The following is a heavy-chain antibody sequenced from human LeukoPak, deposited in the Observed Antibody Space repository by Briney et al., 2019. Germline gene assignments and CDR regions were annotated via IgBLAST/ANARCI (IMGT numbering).Heavy chain of an antibody. Sequence: SETLSLTCAVYGGSFSEHYWSWIRQPPGKGLEWIGEVNHSGRTNCNPSLKSRVTISADRSQNQFSLKLSSVTAADTAVYYCARGLGLRVMTTVTTFDYWGQGTLVTVSS. D-gene: IGHD4-17*01. CDR2: VNHSGRT. J-gene: IGHJ4*02. CDR1: GGSFSEHY. CDR3: ARGLGLRVMTTVTTFDY. V-gene: IGHV4-34*01.